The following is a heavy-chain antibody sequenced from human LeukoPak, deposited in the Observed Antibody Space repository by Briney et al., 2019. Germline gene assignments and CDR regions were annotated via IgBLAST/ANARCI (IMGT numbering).Heavy chain of an antibody. CDR3: AKDLGGDQDY. Sequence: GGSLRLSCAASGFTFSSYGMHWVRQAPGKGPEWVAVISYDGSNKYYADSVKGRFTISRDNSKNTLYLQMNSLRAEDTAVYYCAKDLGGDQDYWGQGTLVTVSS. V-gene: IGHV3-30*18. CDR2: ISYDGSNK. D-gene: IGHD2-21*01. CDR1: GFTFSSYG. J-gene: IGHJ4*02.